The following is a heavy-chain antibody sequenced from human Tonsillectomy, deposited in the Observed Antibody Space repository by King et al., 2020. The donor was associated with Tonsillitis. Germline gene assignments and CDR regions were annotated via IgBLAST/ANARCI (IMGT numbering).Heavy chain of an antibody. J-gene: IGHJ4*02. CDR2: INAGNGNT. CDR1: GYTFTSYA. CDR3: ARDVRRVIIIGAHFDY. Sequence: VQLVQSGAEVKKPGASVKVSCKASGYTFTSYAMHWVRQAPGQRLEWMGWINAGNGNTKYSQKFQGRVTITRDTSASTAYMELSRLRSEDTAVYYCARDVRRVIIIGAHFDYCGQGTLVTVSS. D-gene: IGHD3-10*02. V-gene: IGHV1-3*01.